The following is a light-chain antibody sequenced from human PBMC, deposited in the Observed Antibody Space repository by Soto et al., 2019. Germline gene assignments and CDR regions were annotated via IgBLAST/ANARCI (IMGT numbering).Light chain of an antibody. V-gene: IGKV3D-15*01. J-gene: IGKJ5*01. CDR1: QSVSSSY. CDR3: QQYNNWPIT. Sequence: EIVMTQSPATLSVSPGDGATLSCRASQSVSSSYLAWYQQKPGQAPRLLIYGASSRATGIPARFSGSGSGTDFTLTISSLEPEDFAVYYCQQYNNWPITFGQGTRLEIK. CDR2: GAS.